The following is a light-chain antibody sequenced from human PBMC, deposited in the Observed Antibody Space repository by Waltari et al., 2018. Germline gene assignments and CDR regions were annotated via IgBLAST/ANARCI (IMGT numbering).Light chain of an antibody. CDR1: SSDIGSNY. Sequence: QSVLTQPTSASGAPGQRVTSSCSGSSSDIGSNYVYWLQQIPGTAPQLPLYRNNRRPSGVPDRFAGSKSGPSASLAISGRRSEDETDYYGAAWDDTLRLWVFGGGTMLTVL. J-gene: IGLJ3*02. V-gene: IGLV1-47*01. CDR3: AAWDDTLRLWV. CDR2: RNN.